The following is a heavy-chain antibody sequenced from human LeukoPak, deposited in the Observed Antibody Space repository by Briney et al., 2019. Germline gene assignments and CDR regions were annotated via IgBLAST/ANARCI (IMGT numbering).Heavy chain of an antibody. Sequence: ASVKVSCKASGYTFTGYYIHWVRQAPGQGLEWMGWINPNSGGTKSAQKFQGRVTMTRDTSISTAYVELSRLGSDDTAVYYCARDSETTVTPGWFDPWGQGTLVTVSS. V-gene: IGHV1-2*02. CDR2: INPNSGGT. D-gene: IGHD4-17*01. CDR1: GYTFTGYY. J-gene: IGHJ5*02. CDR3: ARDSETTVTPGWFDP.